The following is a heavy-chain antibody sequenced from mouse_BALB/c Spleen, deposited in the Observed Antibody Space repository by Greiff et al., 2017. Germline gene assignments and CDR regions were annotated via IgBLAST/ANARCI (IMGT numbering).Heavy chain of an antibody. J-gene: IGHJ3*01. CDR1: GYTFTSYW. Sequence: DLVKPGASVKLSCKASGYTFTSYWINWIKQRPGQGLEWIGRIAPGNGSTYYNEMFKGKATLTVDTSSSTAYIQLSSLSSEDSAVYFGATNWDSPFAYWGQGTLVTVSA. CDR2: IAPGNGST. CDR3: ATNWDSPFAY. V-gene: IGHV1S41*01. D-gene: IGHD4-1*01.